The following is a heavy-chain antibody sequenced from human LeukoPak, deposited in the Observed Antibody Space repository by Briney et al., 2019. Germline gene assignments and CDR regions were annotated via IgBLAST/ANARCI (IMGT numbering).Heavy chain of an antibody. CDR1: GGSISSGSYY. CDR3: ARSRLGAGTDY. V-gene: IGHV4-61*02. CDR2: IYTSGST. Sequence: SETLSLTCTVSGGSISSGSYYWSWIRQPAGKGLEWIGRIYTSGSTNYNPSLKSRVTISVDTSKNQFSLKLSSVTAADTAVYYCARSRLGAGTDYWGQGTLVTVSS. J-gene: IGHJ4*02. D-gene: IGHD6-13*01.